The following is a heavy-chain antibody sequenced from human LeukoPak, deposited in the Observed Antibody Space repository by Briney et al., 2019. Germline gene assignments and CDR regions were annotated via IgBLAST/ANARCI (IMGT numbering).Heavy chain of an antibody. CDR1: GGSLTNYY. V-gene: IGHV4-4*09. CDR2: IHSDGTT. J-gene: IGHJ4*02. CDR3: ARLNFRGGEALHFDS. D-gene: IGHD3-16*01. Sequence: SETLSLTCSVSGGSLTNYYWGWIRQPPGKGLEFIGYIHSDGTTNYDSSLQSRVAISLDTSKIQFSLRLYSVTAADTALYFCARLNFRGGEALHFDSWGQGTTVTVSS.